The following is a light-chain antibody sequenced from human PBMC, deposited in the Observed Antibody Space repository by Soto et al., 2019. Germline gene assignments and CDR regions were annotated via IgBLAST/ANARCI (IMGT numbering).Light chain of an antibody. V-gene: IGLV3-1*01. Sequence: SSELTQPPSVSVSPGQTASMTCSGDKLGGKYVCWYQQKPGQSPVLVIYDDNKRPSGIPERFSGSNSGNTATLTISGTQAMDEADYYCQAWDSSVVFGGGTKVTVL. CDR2: DDN. J-gene: IGLJ2*01. CDR1: KLGGKY. CDR3: QAWDSSVV.